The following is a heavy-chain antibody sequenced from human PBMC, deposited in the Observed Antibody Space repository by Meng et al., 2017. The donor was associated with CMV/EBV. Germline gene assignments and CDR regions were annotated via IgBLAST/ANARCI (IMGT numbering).Heavy chain of an antibody. CDR3: ARDLMNCSSTSCANWFDP. J-gene: IGHJ5*02. D-gene: IGHD2-2*01. CDR2: IYTSGST. Sequence: QVLPDESGPCVVKPPSPLSLTCTVSGGSFRSYYWSWIRQPAGKGLEWIGRIYTSGSTNYNPSLKSRVTMSVDTSKNQFSLKLSSVTAADTAVYYCARDLMNCSSTSCANWFDPWGQGTLVTVSS. V-gene: IGHV4-4*07. CDR1: GGSFRSYY.